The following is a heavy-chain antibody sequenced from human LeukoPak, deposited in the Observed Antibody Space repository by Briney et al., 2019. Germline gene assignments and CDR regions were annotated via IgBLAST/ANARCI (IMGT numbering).Heavy chain of an antibody. J-gene: IGHJ4*02. V-gene: IGHV4-4*07. CDR2: IYTSGST. Sequence: SETLSLTCAVYGGSFSGYYWSWIRQPAGKGLEWIGRIYTSGSTNYNPSLKSRVTMSVDTSKNQFSLKLSSVTAADTAVYYCARDWVGYCSSTSCYNYWGQGTLVTVSS. CDR3: ARDWVGYCSSTSCYNY. CDR1: GGSFSGYY. D-gene: IGHD2-2*02.